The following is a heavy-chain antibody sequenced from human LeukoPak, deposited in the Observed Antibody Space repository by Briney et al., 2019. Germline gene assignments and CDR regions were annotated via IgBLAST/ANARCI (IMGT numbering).Heavy chain of an antibody. CDR1: GFTFSSYS. Sequence: GGSLRLSCAASGFTFSSYSMNWVRPAPGKGLEWVSSISSSSSDIYYADSVKGRFTISRDNAKNSLYLQMNSLRAEATAVYYCARVGTADNWFDPWGQGTLVTVSS. CDR2: ISSSSSDI. D-gene: IGHD5-18*01. J-gene: IGHJ5*02. V-gene: IGHV3-21*01. CDR3: ARVGTADNWFDP.